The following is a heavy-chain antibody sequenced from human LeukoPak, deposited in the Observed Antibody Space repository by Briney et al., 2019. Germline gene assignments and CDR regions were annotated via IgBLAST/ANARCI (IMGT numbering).Heavy chain of an antibody. J-gene: IGHJ4*02. CDR1: GYTFTGYY. V-gene: IGHV1-2*02. Sequence: ASVKVSCKASGYTFTGYYMHWVRQAPGQGLEWMGWINPNSGGTNYAQKFQGRVTMTRDTSISTAYMELSRLRSDGTAVYYCARAVAAGDFFDYWGQGTLVTVSS. CDR2: INPNSGGT. D-gene: IGHD6-13*01. CDR3: ARAVAAGDFFDY.